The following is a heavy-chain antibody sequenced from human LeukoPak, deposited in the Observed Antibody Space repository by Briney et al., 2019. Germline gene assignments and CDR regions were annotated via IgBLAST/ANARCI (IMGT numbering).Heavy chain of an antibody. CDR3: AREMELWADYYYYYYMDV. CDR2: IRSKAYGGTT. V-gene: IGHV3-49*03. Sequence: GGSLRLSCTASGFTFGDYAMSWFRQAPGKGLEWVGFIRSKAYGGTTEYAASVKGRFTISRDDSKSIAYLQMNSLKTEDTAVYYCAREMELWADYYYYYYMDVWGKGTTVTVSS. J-gene: IGHJ6*03. D-gene: IGHD1-7*01. CDR1: GFTFGDYA.